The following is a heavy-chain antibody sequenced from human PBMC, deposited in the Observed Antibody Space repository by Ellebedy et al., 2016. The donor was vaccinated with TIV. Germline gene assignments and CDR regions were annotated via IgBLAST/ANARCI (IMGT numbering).Heavy chain of an antibody. V-gene: IGHV1-69*06. J-gene: IGHJ5*02. CDR3: ARTSIAAPWWFDP. CDR1: GGTFSSYA. CDR2: IIPIFGTA. Sequence: AASVKVSCKASGGTFSSYAISWVRQAPGQGLEWMGGIIPIFGTANYAQKFQGRVTITADKSTSTAYMELSSLRSEDTAVYYCARTSIAAPWWFDPWGQGTLVTVSS. D-gene: IGHD6-6*01.